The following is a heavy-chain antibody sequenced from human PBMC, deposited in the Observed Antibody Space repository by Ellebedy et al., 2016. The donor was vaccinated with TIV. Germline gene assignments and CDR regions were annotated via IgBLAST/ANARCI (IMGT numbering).Heavy chain of an antibody. CDR1: GGSISSGGYY. CDR2: IYYSGST. J-gene: IGHJ4*02. CDR3: ARVVGEGELNFDY. Sequence: SETLSLTXTVSGGSISSGGYYWSWIRQHPGKGLEWIGYIYYSGSTYYNPSLKSRVTISVDTSKNQFSLKLSSVTAADTAVYYCARVVGEGELNFDYWGQGTLVTVSS. D-gene: IGHD1-26*01. V-gene: IGHV4-31*03.